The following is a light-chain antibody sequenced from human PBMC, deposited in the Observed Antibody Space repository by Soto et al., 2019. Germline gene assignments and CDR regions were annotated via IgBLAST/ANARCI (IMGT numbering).Light chain of an antibody. CDR2: ANT. Sequence: SYVLTQPPSVSVAPGQTARITCGGDNIVTKSVHWYQQRPGQAPAVVVYANTDRASGIPERFSGSNSGNTATLTINRVEAGDEADYYCQVWDNTGEHVVFGGGTKLTVL. CDR1: NIVTKS. V-gene: IGLV3-21*02. J-gene: IGLJ2*01. CDR3: QVWDNTGEHVV.